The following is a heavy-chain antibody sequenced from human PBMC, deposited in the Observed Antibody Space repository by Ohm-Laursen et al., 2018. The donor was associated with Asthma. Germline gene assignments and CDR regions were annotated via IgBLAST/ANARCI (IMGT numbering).Heavy chain of an antibody. CDR1: GFTFSSYG. CDR3: ARDVMEWYLPAFDF. CDR2: IWYDGSNK. D-gene: IGHD3-3*01. V-gene: IGHV3-33*01. J-gene: IGHJ4*02. Sequence: SLRLSCTASGFTFSSYGMHWIRQAPGKGLEWVAVIWYDGSNKYYADSVNGRFTVSRDDSKNTLYLQMNSLRPDDTAVYYCARDVMEWYLPAFDFWGQGTLVTVSS.